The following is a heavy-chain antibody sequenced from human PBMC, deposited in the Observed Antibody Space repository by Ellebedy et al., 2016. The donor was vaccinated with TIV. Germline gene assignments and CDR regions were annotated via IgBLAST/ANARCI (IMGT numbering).Heavy chain of an antibody. CDR1: GGSISSYY. Sequence: SETLSLTXTVSGGSISSYYWSWIRQPPGKGLEWIGYIYYSGSTNYNPSLKSRVTISVDTSKNQFSLKLSSVTAADTAVYYCARAKKWLRLNSGDHFYYFDYWGQGTLVTVSS. D-gene: IGHD5-12*01. CDR3: ARAKKWLRLNSGDHFYYFDY. CDR2: IYYSGST. V-gene: IGHV4-59*12. J-gene: IGHJ4*02.